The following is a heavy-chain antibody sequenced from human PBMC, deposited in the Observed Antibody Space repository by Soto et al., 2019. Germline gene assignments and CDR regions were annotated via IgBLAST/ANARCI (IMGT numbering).Heavy chain of an antibody. V-gene: IGHV3-53*01. CDR1: GFTISNNY. CDR3: AKGNDFWSGYKY. J-gene: IGHJ4*02. D-gene: IGHD3-3*01. CDR2: IYSAGST. Sequence: GGSLRLSCTASGFTISNNYMTWIRQPPGKGLEWVSVIYSAGSTYYADSVKGRFTISRDNSKNTLYLQMNSLRAEDTAVYYCAKGNDFWSGYKYWGQGTLVTVSS.